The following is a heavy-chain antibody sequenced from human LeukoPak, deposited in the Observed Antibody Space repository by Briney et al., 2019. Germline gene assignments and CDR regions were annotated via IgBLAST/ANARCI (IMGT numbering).Heavy chain of an antibody. V-gene: IGHV4-61*01. Sequence: SETLSLTCTVSGGSISSSSYYWSWIRQPPGKGLQWIGYIYYSGSTNYNPSLKSRVTISVDTSKNQFSLKLSSVTATDTAVYYCARSIYYYYMDVWGKGTTVTISS. CDR2: IYYSGST. J-gene: IGHJ6*03. CDR1: GGSISSSSYY. D-gene: IGHD2/OR15-2a*01. CDR3: ARSIYYYYMDV.